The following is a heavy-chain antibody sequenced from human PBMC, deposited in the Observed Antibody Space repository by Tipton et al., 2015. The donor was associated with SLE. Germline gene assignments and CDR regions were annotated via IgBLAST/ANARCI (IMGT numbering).Heavy chain of an antibody. D-gene: IGHD3-22*01. J-gene: IGHJ6*03. CDR2: INHSGST. V-gene: IGHV4-34*01. CDR3: ARNTRSVYVSHYYYYMDV. Sequence: TLSLTCAVYGGPLSICYYSWIRQPPGKGLEWIGEINHSGSTNYNPSLKSRVTISVDTSKNQLSLNLESVTAADTAIYYCARNTRSVYVSHYYYYMDVWGEGTSVTVAS. CDR1: GGPLSICY.